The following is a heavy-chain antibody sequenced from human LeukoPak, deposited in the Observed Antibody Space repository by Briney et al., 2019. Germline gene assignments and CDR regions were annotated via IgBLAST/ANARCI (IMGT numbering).Heavy chain of an antibody. V-gene: IGHV3-23*01. CDR1: GFNFANHA. J-gene: IGHJ6*02. CDR2: ISGGGDIT. D-gene: IGHD1-1*01. CDR3: AKLRELVTYYYYYGLDV. Sequence: PGGSLRLSCAASGFNFANHAMSWVRQTPGKGLEWVSAISGGGDITYYADSVKGRFTISRDNSKNTLYLRMNSLRVEDTALYYCAKLRELVTYYYYYGLDVWGQGTTVTVSS.